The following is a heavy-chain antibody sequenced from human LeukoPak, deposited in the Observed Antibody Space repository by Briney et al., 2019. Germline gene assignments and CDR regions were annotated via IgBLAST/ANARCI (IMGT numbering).Heavy chain of an antibody. CDR2: MNPNSGNT. CDR1: GYTFTTYD. V-gene: IGHV1-8*01. J-gene: IGHJ5*02. CDR3: ARGRGSGHKENWFDP. D-gene: IGHD6-19*01. Sequence: GASVKVSCKASGYTFTTYDINWVRQATGQGLEWMGWMNPNSGNTGYTQKFQGRVTMTRNSSISTAYMELSSLRSEDTAVYYCARGRGSGHKENWFDPWGQGTLVTVSS.